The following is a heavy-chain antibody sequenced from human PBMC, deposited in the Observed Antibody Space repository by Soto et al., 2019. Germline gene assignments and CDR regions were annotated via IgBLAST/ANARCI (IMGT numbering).Heavy chain of an antibody. CDR2: IKQDGSEK. J-gene: IGHJ4*02. D-gene: IGHD2-2*01. V-gene: IGHV3-7*03. CDR1: GCKDCSSR. Sequence: SGCKDCSSRMSPVHQKTGKGLEWVATIKQDGSEKYYVDSVKGRFTISRDNAKNSLYLQMNSLRAEDTAVYYCAQGGDIVVVPAANFDYWGQGTLVAVSS. CDR3: AQGGDIVVVPAANFDY.